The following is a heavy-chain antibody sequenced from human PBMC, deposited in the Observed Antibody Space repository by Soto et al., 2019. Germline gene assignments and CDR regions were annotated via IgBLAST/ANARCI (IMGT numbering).Heavy chain of an antibody. CDR3: ARDQCSSTSCYFDY. D-gene: IGHD2-2*01. CDR1: GFTFSSYG. CDR2: IWYDGSNK. V-gene: IGHV3-33*01. Sequence: GGSLRLSCAASGFTFSSYGMHWVRQAPGKGLEWVAVIWYDGSNKYYADSVKGRFTISRDNSKNTLYLQMNSLRAEDTAVYYCARDQCSSTSCYFDYWVQGTLVTVSS. J-gene: IGHJ4*02.